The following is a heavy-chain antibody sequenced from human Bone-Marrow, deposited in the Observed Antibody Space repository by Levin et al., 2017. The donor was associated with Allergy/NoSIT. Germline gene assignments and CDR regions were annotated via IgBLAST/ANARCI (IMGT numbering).Heavy chain of an antibody. D-gene: IGHD1-14*01. CDR1: GFTFDDYA. J-gene: IGHJ3*02. CDR2: ISWNSGSI. CDR3: ATAYLVGTQGSRDAFDI. Sequence: PGGSLRLSCAASGFTFDDYAMHWVRRVPGKGLEWVSGISWNSGSIGYAASVKGRFIVSRDNTKHSVYLQMTSLRVEATAFYYCATAYLVGTQGSRDAFDIWGQGTVVTVSS. V-gene: IGHV3-9*01.